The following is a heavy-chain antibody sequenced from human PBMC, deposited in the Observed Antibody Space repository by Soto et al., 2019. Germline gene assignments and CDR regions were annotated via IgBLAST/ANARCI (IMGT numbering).Heavy chain of an antibody. J-gene: IGHJ4*02. CDR1: GGSVTNSSYY. V-gene: IGHV4-39*01. CDR3: VSQRTTVPTQAYFDY. CDR2: VYYRGRS. Sequence: TETLSRTCIVSGGSVTNSSYYWGWIRQSPGKGLEWIGSVYYRGRSYSKSSVKSRVTISVDTSKNRFSLSLNSVTASDTAVYFCVSQRTTVPTQAYFDYWGPGALVTVSP. D-gene: IGHD4-17*01.